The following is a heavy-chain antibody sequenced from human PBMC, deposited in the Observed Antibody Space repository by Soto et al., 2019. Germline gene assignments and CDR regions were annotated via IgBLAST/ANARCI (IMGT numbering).Heavy chain of an antibody. CDR1: GSTFRSYG. V-gene: IGHV1-18*01. CDR3: ARDRGGVTSGSAYYFDY. D-gene: IGHD3-16*01. CDR2: ISGYKGNT. Sequence: QVQLVQSGPEVKKPGASVKVSCKATGSTFRSYGVTWVRQAPGQGLEWMGWISGYKGNTEYAQKRQGRVTMTTDTSTSTVDRELRSLGSADTAVYYCARDRGGVTSGSAYYFDYWGQGTLVTVSS. J-gene: IGHJ4*02.